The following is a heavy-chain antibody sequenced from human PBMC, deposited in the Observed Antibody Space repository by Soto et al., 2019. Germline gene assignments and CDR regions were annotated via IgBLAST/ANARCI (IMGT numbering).Heavy chain of an antibody. D-gene: IGHD4-4*01. CDR2: ISGSGGNT. J-gene: IGHJ4*02. V-gene: IGHV3-23*01. Sequence: EVQLLESGGGLVQPGGSLRLSCAASGFSFSSSAMSWVRRAPGRGLEWVSAISGSGGNTYYADSVKGRFTISRDNSKNTLYLHMNSLRAEDTAVYYCAKPLLPTDAFDDWGQGTLVTVSS. CDR1: GFSFSSSA. CDR3: AKPLLPTDAFDD.